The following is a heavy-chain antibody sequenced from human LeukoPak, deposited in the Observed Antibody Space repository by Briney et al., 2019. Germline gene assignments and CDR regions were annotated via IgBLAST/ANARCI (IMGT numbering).Heavy chain of an antibody. CDR3: AKILTLTTDWFDP. CDR1: GFTFTTHW. V-gene: IGHV3-48*01. J-gene: IGHJ5*02. Sequence: GGSLRLSCAASGFTFTTHWMHWVRQAPGKGLEWVSYISSSGSTFYYADSVKGRFTISRDNAKNSLYLQMNSLRAEDTAVYYCAKILTLTTDWFDPWGQGTLVTVSS. D-gene: IGHD4-17*01. CDR2: ISSSGSTF.